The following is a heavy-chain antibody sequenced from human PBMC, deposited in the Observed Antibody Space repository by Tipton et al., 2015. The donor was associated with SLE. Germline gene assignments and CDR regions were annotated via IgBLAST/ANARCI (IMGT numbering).Heavy chain of an antibody. Sequence: TLSLTCAVYGGSFSGYYWSWIRQPPGKGLEWIGEINHSGSTNYNPSLKSRVTISVDTSKNQFSLKLTSVTAADTAVYYCARVTFPLGYSNGWYWYFDLWGRGTLVTVSS. CDR3: ARVTFPLGYSNGWYWYFDL. CDR2: INHSGST. CDR1: GGSFSGYY. J-gene: IGHJ2*01. D-gene: IGHD6-19*01. V-gene: IGHV4-34*01.